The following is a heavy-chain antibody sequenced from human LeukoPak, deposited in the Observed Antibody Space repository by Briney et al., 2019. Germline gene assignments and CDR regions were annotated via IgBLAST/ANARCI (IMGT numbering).Heavy chain of an antibody. V-gene: IGHV4-59*10. CDR2: IYTSGST. CDR1: GGSVSGYY. J-gene: IGHJ4*02. CDR3: ARGSVYYYDSSGYSYYYFDY. Sequence: SETLSLTCGVYGGSVSGYYWSWIRQPAGKGLEWIGRIYTSGSTNYNPSLKSRVTMSVDTSKNQSSLKLSSVTAADTAVYYCARGSVYYYDSSGYSYYYFDYWGQGTLVTVSS. D-gene: IGHD3-22*01.